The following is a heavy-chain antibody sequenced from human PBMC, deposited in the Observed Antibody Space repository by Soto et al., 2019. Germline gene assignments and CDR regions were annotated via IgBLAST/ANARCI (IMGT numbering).Heavy chain of an antibody. CDR3: PRGLVIYTSEVSHSYGMDV. J-gene: IGHJ6*02. D-gene: IGHD3-9*01. V-gene: IGHV3-21*01. CDR1: GFTFSSYR. CDR2: ISRSSTYI. Sequence: EVQLVESGGGLVKPGGSLRLSCTVSGFTFSSYRMTWFRQAPGKGLEWVSAISRSSTYIYYADSVRGRFTISRDNTQNSLYVQMIRLRDEDTPVYYCPRGLVIYTSEVSHSYGMDVWGQGTTVTVSS.